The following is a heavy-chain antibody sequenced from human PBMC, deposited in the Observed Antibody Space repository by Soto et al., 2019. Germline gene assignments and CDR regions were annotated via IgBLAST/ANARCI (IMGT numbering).Heavy chain of an antibody. CDR3: AKRYSGYDDAFDI. D-gene: IGHD5-12*01. Sequence: SETLSLTCTVSGGSISSYYWSWIRQPPGKGLEWIGYVFYSGSTNFNPSLKSRVTISVDTSKSQFSLKLSSVTAADTAVYYCAKRYSGYDDAFDIWGQGTLVT. CDR1: GGSISSYY. CDR2: VFYSGST. V-gene: IGHV4-59*08. J-gene: IGHJ3*02.